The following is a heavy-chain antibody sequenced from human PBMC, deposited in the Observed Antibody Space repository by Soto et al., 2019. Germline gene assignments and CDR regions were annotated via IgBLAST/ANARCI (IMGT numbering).Heavy chain of an antibody. CDR1: GFTFSDYY. V-gene: IGHV3-11*01. J-gene: IGHJ6*02. CDR2: ISSSGSTI. Sequence: GESLKISCAASGFTFSDYYMSWIRQAPGKGLEWVSYISSSGSTIYYADSVKGRFTISRDNAKNSLYLQMNSLRAEDTAVYYCARAESKYDFWSGYLPSYYYYGMDVWGQGTTVTVSS. CDR3: ARAESKYDFWSGYLPSYYYYGMDV. D-gene: IGHD3-3*01.